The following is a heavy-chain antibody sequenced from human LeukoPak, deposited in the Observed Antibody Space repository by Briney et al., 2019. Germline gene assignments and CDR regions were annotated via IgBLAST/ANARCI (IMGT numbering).Heavy chain of an antibody. CDR1: GFTFSSYA. Sequence: GGSLRLSCAASGFTFSSYAMSWVRQAPGKGLEWVSAISGSGGSTYYADSVKGRFTISRDNSKNTLYLQMNSLRAEDTAVYYCAKNSGYYPGPYYFDYWGQGTLATVSS. V-gene: IGHV3-23*01. D-gene: IGHD3-22*01. CDR2: ISGSGGST. J-gene: IGHJ4*02. CDR3: AKNSGYYPGPYYFDY.